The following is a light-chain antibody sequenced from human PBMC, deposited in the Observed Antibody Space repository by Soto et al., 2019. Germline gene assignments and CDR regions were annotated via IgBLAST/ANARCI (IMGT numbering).Light chain of an antibody. CDR1: QSISSY. CDR3: QQSYSTPRLFT. Sequence: DIQMTQSPSSLSASVGDRVTITCRASQSISSYLNWYQQKPGKAPKLLIYAASSLQSGVPSRFSGSGSGTDFTPPISSLQPEDFATYYCQQSYSTPRLFTFGPGTKVDIK. CDR2: AAS. V-gene: IGKV1-39*01. J-gene: IGKJ3*01.